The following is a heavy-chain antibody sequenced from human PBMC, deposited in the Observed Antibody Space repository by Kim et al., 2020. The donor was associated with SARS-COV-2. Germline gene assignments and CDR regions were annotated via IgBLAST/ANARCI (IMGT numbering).Heavy chain of an antibody. J-gene: IGHJ6*02. D-gene: IGHD3-22*01. CDR1: GYTFTSYA. CDR2: INAGNGNT. Sequence: ASVKVSCKASGYTFTSYAMHWVRQAPGQRLEWMGWINAGNGNTKYSQKFQGRVTITRDTSASTAYMELSSLRSEDTAVYYCARGYDSSGYYSERELRVGMYYYYGMDVWGQGTTVTVSS. CDR3: ARGYDSSGYYSERELRVGMYYYYGMDV. V-gene: IGHV1-3*01.